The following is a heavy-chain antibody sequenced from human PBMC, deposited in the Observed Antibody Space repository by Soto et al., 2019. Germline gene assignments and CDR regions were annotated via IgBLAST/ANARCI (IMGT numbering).Heavy chain of an antibody. CDR3: TTGDYDSSGYFGFDY. D-gene: IGHD3-22*01. Sequence: GGSLRLSCAASGFTFSNAWMSWVRQAPGKGLEWVGRIKSKTDGGTTDYAAPVKGRFTISRDDSKNTLYLQMNSLKTEDTAVYYCTTGDYDSSGYFGFDYWGQGTLVTVSS. J-gene: IGHJ4*02. CDR1: GFTFSNAW. CDR2: IKSKTDGGTT. V-gene: IGHV3-15*01.